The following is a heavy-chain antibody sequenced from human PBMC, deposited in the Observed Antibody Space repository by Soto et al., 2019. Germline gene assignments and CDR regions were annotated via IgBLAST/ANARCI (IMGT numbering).Heavy chain of an antibody. CDR2: ISAYNGNT. CDR3: ARVTPYYFAFDI. V-gene: IGHV1-18*01. CDR1: GYTFTSYA. J-gene: IGHJ3*02. D-gene: IGHD3-10*01. Sequence: ASVKVSCKASGYTFTSYAMHWVRQAPGQRLEWMGWISAYNGNTNYAQKLQGRVTMTTDTSTSTAYMELRSLRSDDTAVYYCARVTPYYFAFDIWGQGTMVTVSS.